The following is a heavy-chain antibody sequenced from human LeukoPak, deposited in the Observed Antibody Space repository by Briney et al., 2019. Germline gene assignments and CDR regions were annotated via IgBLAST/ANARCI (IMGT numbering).Heavy chain of an antibody. V-gene: IGHV3-23*01. CDR2: ICGSGGST. CDR3: AKWENSRKEIDY. J-gene: IGHJ4*02. Sequence: GGSLRLSCAASVFTFSSYAMSWVRQAPGKGLEWVSAICGSGGSTYYADSVKGRFTISRDNSKNTLYLRMNRLRAEDTAVYYCAKWENSRKEIDYWGQGTLVTVSS. D-gene: IGHD1-26*01. CDR1: VFTFSSYA.